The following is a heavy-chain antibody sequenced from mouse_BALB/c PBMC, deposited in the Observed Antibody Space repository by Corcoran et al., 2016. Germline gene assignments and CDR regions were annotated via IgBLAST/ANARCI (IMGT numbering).Heavy chain of an antibody. Sequence: EVQLQQSGPELVKPGASVKMSCKASGYTFTSYVMHWVKQKPGQGLEWIGYINPYNAGTKYNEKFKGKATRTSDKSSSTAYMELSSLTSEDAAVYACARRHYGDDLYAMDYGDQGTSVTVSS. D-gene: IGHD2-2*01. V-gene: IGHV1S136*01. CDR1: GYTFTSYV. CDR3: ARRHYGDDLYAMDY. J-gene: IGHJ4*01. CDR2: INPYNAGT.